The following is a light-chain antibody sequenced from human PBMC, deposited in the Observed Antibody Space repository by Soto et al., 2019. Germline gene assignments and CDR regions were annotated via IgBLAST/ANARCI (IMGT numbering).Light chain of an antibody. CDR3: QQYNIWPPIT. CDR1: QSVSSN. V-gene: IGKV3-15*01. J-gene: IGKJ5*01. CDR2: GAY. Sequence: EIVLTQSPGTLSLSPGERATLSCRASQSVSSNVAWYQQKPGQAPRLLIYGAYTRAAGVPARFSGTVSGTEFTLTITSLQSEDIALYYCQQYNIWPPITFGQGTRLEIK.